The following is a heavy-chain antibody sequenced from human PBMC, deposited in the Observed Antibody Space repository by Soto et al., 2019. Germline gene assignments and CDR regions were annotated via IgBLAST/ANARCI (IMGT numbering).Heavy chain of an antibody. V-gene: IGHV3-15*01. CDR3: TTELSNWGPPEWFDI. CDR1: GFTFSNAW. D-gene: IGHD7-27*01. CDR2: IKSKTDGGTT. Sequence: GGSLRLSCAASGFTFSNAWMSWVRPAPGKGLEWVGRIKSKTDGGTTDYAAPVKGRFTISRDDSKNTLYLQMTSRKPEDTAAYYCTTELSNWGPPEWFDIWGQGTMVTVSS. J-gene: IGHJ3*02.